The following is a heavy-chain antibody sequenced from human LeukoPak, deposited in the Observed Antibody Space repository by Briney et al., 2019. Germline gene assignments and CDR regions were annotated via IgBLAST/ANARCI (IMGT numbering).Heavy chain of an antibody. V-gene: IGHV1-3*01. CDR3: ARDQRFGELNY. Sequence: GRSLRLSCAASGFTFSSYAMHWVRQAPGKGLEWMGWINAGNGNTKYSQKFQGRVTITRDTSASTAYMELSSLRSEDTAVYYCARDQRFGELNYWGQGTLVTVSS. CDR1: GFTFSSYA. D-gene: IGHD3-10*01. J-gene: IGHJ4*02. CDR2: INAGNGNT.